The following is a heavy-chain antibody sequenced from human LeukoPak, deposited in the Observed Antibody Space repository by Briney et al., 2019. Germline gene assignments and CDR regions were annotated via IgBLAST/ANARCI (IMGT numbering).Heavy chain of an antibody. Sequence: PSETLSLTCTVSGGSISSYYWSWIRQPPGKGLEWIGNIYYSGSTNHNPSLKSRVTISVDTSKNQFSLKLSSVTAADTAVYYCARDALSSSPLNYFDYWGQGTLVTVSS. J-gene: IGHJ4*02. CDR2: IYYSGST. V-gene: IGHV4-59*01. D-gene: IGHD6-13*01. CDR3: ARDALSSSPLNYFDY. CDR1: GGSISSYY.